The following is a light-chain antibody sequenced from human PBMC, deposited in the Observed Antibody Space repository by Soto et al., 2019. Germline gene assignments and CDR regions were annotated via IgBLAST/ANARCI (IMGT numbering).Light chain of an antibody. J-gene: IGLJ2*01. V-gene: IGLV2-8*01. CDR1: SSDVGGYNY. Sequence: QSALTQPPSASGSPGQSVAISCSGTSSDVGGYNYVSWYQQHPGKAPKLMIYDVNKRPSGVPDRFSGSKSGNTASLTVSGRQAEDEADYYCISYAGSNKPAFGGGTKLPVL. CDR3: ISYAGSNKPA. CDR2: DVN.